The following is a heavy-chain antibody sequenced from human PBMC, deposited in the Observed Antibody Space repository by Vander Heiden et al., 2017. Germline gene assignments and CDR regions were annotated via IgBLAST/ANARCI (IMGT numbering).Heavy chain of an antibody. J-gene: IGHJ4*02. Sequence: EVQLVESGGGLVTPGGSLRISCAASGFSFSHYNMNWVRQAPGKGLEWVSAISSGSSYIDYGESVKGRFTISRDNAKDSVFLEMNDLRVEDTAVYFCTRACGGDCLSEFAFDSWGQGTLVTVSS. CDR3: TRACGGDCLSEFAFDS. CDR2: ISSGSSYI. D-gene: IGHD2-21*02. CDR1: GFSFSHYN. V-gene: IGHV3-21*03.